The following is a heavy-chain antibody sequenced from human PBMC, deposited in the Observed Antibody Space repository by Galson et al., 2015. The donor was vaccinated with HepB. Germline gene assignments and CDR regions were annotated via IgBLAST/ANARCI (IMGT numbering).Heavy chain of an antibody. J-gene: IGHJ3*02. V-gene: IGHV3-33*08. D-gene: IGHD3-10*01. CDR1: GFSFSNSD. CDR3: ARRGRYKKGSGSYGVDAFDI. CDR2: FWDDGGNK. Sequence: SLRLSCAASGFSFSNSDMHWVGQAPGKGLEWVAVFWDDGGNKYYAASVQGRCTISRDNSKNIFYLQMNSLRAEDTAVYYCARRGRYKKGSGSYGVDAFDIWGQGTVVTVSS.